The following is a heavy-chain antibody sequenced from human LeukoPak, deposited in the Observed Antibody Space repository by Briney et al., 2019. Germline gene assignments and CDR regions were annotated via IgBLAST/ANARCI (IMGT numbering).Heavy chain of an antibody. J-gene: IGHJ4*02. D-gene: IGHD4-17*01. CDR2: ISSDGSST. CDR3: ARDPDYGDYAYFDY. CDR1: GFTFSSYW. Sequence: GGSLRLSCAASGFTFSSYWMHWVRQAPGKGLVWVSRISSDGSSTSYADSVKGRFTISRDNAKNTLYLQMNSLRAEDTAVYYCARDPDYGDYAYFDYWGQGTLVTVSS. V-gene: IGHV3-74*01.